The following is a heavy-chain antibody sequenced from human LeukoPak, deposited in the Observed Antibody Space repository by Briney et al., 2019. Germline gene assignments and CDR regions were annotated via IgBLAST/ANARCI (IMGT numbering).Heavy chain of an antibody. CDR3: ARVLLGRRFGELPTP. J-gene: IGHJ5*02. D-gene: IGHD3-10*01. Sequence: ASVKVSCKASGYTFTSYGISWVRQAPGQGLEWMGWISAYNGNTNYAQKLQGRVTMTTDTSTSTAYMELRSLRSDDTAVYYCARVLLGRRFGELPTPWGQGTLVTVSS. V-gene: IGHV1-18*01. CDR2: ISAYNGNT. CDR1: GYTFTSYG.